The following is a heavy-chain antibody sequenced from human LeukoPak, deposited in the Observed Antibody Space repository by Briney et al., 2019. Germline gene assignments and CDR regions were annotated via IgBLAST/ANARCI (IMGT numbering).Heavy chain of an antibody. Sequence: SETLSLTCTVSDGSISGYYWNWIRQPPGKGLEWIGYIYYSGSTNYNPSLKSRVTISVDTSKNQFSLKLSSVTAADTAVYYCARVELLGSSGWPFDYWGQGTLVTVSS. J-gene: IGHJ4*02. CDR3: ARVELLGSSGWPFDY. CDR1: DGSISGYY. D-gene: IGHD6-19*01. CDR2: IYYSGST. V-gene: IGHV4-59*01.